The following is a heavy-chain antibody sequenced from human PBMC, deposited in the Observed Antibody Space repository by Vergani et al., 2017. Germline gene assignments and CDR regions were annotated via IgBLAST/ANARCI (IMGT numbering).Heavy chain of an antibody. J-gene: IGHJ4*02. CDR2: IYYSGST. Sequence: QVQLQESGPGLVKPSQTLSLTCTVSGGSISSGGYYWSWIRQHPGKGLEWIGYIYYSGSTYYNPSLKIRVTISVDTSKNQFSLKLSSVTAADTAVYYCARERNYYDSSGYASLFDYWGQGTLVTVSS. D-gene: IGHD3-22*01. V-gene: IGHV4-31*03. CDR3: ARERNYYDSSGYASLFDY. CDR1: GGSISSGGYY.